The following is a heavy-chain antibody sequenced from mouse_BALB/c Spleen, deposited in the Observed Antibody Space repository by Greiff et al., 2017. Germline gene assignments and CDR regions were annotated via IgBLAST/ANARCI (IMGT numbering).Heavy chain of an antibody. CDR3: ARNGGDGYYNFDY. CDR1: GFSLTSYG. Sequence: QVQLKESGPGLVQPSQSLSITCTVSGFSLTSYGVHWVRQSPGKGLEWLGVIWSGGSTDYNAAFISRLSISKDNSKSQVFFKMNSLQANDTAIYYCARNGGDGYYNFDYWGQGTTLTVSS. D-gene: IGHD2-3*01. V-gene: IGHV2-2*02. J-gene: IGHJ2*01. CDR2: IWSGGST.